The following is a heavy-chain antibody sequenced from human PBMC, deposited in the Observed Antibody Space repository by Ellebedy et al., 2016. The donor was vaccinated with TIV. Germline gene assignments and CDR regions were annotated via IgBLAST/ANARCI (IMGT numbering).Heavy chain of an antibody. V-gene: IGHV3-7*01. CDR2: IYQDGSDQ. J-gene: IGHJ5*02. Sequence: PGGSLRLSCAASGFSFRSYWMSWVRQAPGKELEWVANIYQDGSDQYYVDSVKGRFTISRDNANNLLFLQMNSLRVEDTAVYYCARRGSYGDYAVQINSWFDRWGRGTLVTVSS. CDR1: GFSFRSYW. CDR3: ARRGSYGDYAVQINSWFDR. D-gene: IGHD4-17*01.